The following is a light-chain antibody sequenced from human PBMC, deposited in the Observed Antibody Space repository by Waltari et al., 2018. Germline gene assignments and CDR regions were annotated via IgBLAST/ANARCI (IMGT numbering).Light chain of an antibody. J-gene: IGKJ4*01. V-gene: IGKV4-1*01. CDR1: QSVLYSSNNKNY. Sequence: DIVMTQSPDSLAVSLGERATIDCKSSQSVLYSSNNKNYLAWYQQRPGQPPKLLIYWASTRESGVPDRFSGSGSGTEFTLTINSLQAEDVALYYCQQYYSTPLTFGGGTKVEIK. CDR2: WAS. CDR3: QQYYSTPLT.